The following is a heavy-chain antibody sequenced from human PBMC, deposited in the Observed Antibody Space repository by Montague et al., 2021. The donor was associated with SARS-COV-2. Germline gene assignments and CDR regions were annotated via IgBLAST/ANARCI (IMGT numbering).Heavy chain of an antibody. CDR1: GVSISSSNYY. J-gene: IGHJ4*02. Sequence: SETLSLTCSVPGVSISSSNYYWGWVRQPPGKGLELIGSFYYSRGTNYNPSIESRVTISVDTSKNQSSLRLSSATAADTAVYYCGRGISRWWAVGYWGQGVLVTVSS. CDR3: GRGISRWWAVGY. D-gene: IGHD6-13*01. CDR2: FYYSRGT. V-gene: IGHV4-39*01.